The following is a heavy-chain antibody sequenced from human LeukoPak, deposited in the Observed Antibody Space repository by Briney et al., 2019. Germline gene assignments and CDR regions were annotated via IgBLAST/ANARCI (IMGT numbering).Heavy chain of an antibody. CDR3: ARGRTSWYGTNNWFDP. V-gene: IGHV1-8*01. Sequence: ASVKVSCKASGYTFTTYDINWVRQATGQGLEWMGWMNPSSGNTGYAQKVQGRVTMTRDTSISTAYMELSSLRPEDTAVYYCARGRTSWYGTNNWFDPWGQGTLVTVSS. D-gene: IGHD6-13*01. J-gene: IGHJ5*02. CDR2: MNPSSGNT. CDR1: GYTFTTYD.